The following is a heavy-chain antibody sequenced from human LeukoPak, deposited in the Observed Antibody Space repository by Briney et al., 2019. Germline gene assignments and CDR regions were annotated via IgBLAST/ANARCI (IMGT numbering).Heavy chain of an antibody. CDR3: ARQTDGIVGATLPAFDY. D-gene: IGHD1-26*01. V-gene: IGHV5-51*01. J-gene: IGHJ4*02. Sequence: GESLKISCNGSGYXFTSYWIGWVRQMPGKGLEWMGIIYPGDSDTRYSPSFQGQVTISADKSISTAYLQWSSLKASDTAMYYCARQTDGIVGATLPAFDYWGQGTLVTVSS. CDR1: GYXFTSYW. CDR2: IYPGDSDT.